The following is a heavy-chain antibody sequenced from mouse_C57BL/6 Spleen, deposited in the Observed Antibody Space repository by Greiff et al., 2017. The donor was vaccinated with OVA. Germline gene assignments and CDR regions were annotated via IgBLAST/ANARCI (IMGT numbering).Heavy chain of an antibody. Sequence: LQQSGPGILQSSQTLSLTCSFSGFSLSTSGMGVSWIRQPSGKGLEWLAHIYWDDDKRYNPSLKSRLTISKDTSRNQVFLKITSVDTADTATYYCARSTYDGYYDYWGQGTTLTVSS. J-gene: IGHJ2*01. CDR3: ARSTYDGYYDY. V-gene: IGHV8-12*01. CDR1: GFSLSTSGMG. CDR2: IYWDDDK. D-gene: IGHD2-3*01.